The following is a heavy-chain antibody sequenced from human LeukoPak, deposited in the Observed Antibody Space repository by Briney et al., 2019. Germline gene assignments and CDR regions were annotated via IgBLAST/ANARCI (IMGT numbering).Heavy chain of an antibody. Sequence: ASVKVSCKASGYTFTGYYMHWGRQAPGQGLEWMGWINPNSGGTNYAQKFQGRVTMTRDTSISTAYMELGRLRSDDTAVYYCARDAGYYYDSSGSLWFDPWGQGTLVTVSS. D-gene: IGHD3-22*01. J-gene: IGHJ5*02. CDR1: GYTFTGYY. CDR3: ARDAGYYYDSSGSLWFDP. V-gene: IGHV1-2*02. CDR2: INPNSGGT.